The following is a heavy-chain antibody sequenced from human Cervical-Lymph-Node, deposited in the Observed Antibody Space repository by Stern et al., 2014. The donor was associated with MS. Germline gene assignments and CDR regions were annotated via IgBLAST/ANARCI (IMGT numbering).Heavy chain of an antibody. Sequence: QVQLVESGPGLVKPSETLSLTCTVSGGSISGSRNYWGWIRQTPGKGLEWIGEIHYNGNIDDNPSLKRGLTISADTSKKPFSLKLSSVTAADTAVYYCARQNKYDSNGYYIQYFDYWGQGTLVTVSS. D-gene: IGHD3-22*01. CDR3: ARQNKYDSNGYYIQYFDY. CDR2: IHYNGNI. CDR1: GGSISGSRNY. V-gene: IGHV4-39*01. J-gene: IGHJ4*02.